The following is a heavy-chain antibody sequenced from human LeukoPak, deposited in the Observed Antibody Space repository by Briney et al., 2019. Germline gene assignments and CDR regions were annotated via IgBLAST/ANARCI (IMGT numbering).Heavy chain of an antibody. V-gene: IGHV3-7*01. CDR1: GFTFSSYW. J-gene: IGHJ4*02. CDR2: IKQDGSEK. D-gene: IGHD3-3*01. Sequence: GGSLRLSCAASGFTFSSYWMSWVRQAPGKGREWVANIKQDGSEKYYVDSVKGRFTISRDNAKNSLYLQMNSLRAEDTAVYYCARGEDDFWSGYNNYWGQGTLVTVSS. CDR3: ARGEDDFWSGYNNY.